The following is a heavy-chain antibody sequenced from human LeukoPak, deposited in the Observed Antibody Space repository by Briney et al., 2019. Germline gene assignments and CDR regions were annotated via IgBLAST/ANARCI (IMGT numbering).Heavy chain of an antibody. CDR1: GFTFSRNG. CDR3: AKDRRAGSYDY. Sequence: GGSLRLSCAASGFTFSRNGMTWVRQAPGKGLEWVSAISGSGGNTYYADSVKGRFTISRDNSKNTLYLQMNSLRAEDTVVYYCAKDRRAGSYDYWGQGTLVTVSS. CDR2: ISGSGGNT. J-gene: IGHJ4*02. D-gene: IGHD3-10*01. V-gene: IGHV3-23*01.